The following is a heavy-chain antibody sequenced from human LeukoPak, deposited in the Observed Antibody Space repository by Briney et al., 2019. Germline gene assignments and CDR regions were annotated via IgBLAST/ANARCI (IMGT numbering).Heavy chain of an antibody. D-gene: IGHD3-3*01. CDR3: AKGAGGYDFWSGYVDDY. J-gene: IGHJ4*02. Sequence: GGSLRLSCAASGFTFSSYWMSWVRQAPGKGLEWVANIKQDGSEKYYVDSVKGRFTISRDNAKNSLYLQMNSLRAEDTAVYYCAKGAGGYDFWSGYVDDYWGQGTLVTVSS. CDR2: IKQDGSEK. CDR1: GFTFSSYW. V-gene: IGHV3-7*01.